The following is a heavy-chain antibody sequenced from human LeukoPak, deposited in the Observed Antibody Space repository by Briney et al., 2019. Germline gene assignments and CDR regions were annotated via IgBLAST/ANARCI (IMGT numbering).Heavy chain of an antibody. CDR3: ATLSYGGNSFCSDY. Sequence: GGSLRLSCAASGLTFSNYWMSWVRQAPGKGLEWVANIKQDGSEKDYVGSVKGRFTISRDTAKNSLYLQMNSLRAEDTAVYYCATLSYGGNSFCSDYWGQGTLVTVSS. CDR2: IKQDGSEK. J-gene: IGHJ4*02. CDR1: GLTFSNYW. D-gene: IGHD4-23*01. V-gene: IGHV3-7*01.